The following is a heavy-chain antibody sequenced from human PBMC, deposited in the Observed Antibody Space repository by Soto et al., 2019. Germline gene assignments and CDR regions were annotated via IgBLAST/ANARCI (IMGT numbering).Heavy chain of an antibody. Sequence: QVQLQESGPGLVKPSQTLSLTCTVSGGSISSSGYYWSWIRQHPGKGLEWIGYIYYTGSTYYNPSLERXXTXAXATSNNQCSLKLSSVTAADTAVYYCARVVAATHNDYWGQGTLVTVSS. CDR3: ARVVAATHNDY. CDR1: GGSISSSGYY. CDR2: IYYTGST. J-gene: IGHJ4*02. V-gene: IGHV4-31*03. D-gene: IGHD2-15*01.